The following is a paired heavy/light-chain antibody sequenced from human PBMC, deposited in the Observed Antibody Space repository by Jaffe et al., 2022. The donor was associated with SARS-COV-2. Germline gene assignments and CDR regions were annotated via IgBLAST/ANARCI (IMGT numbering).Light chain of an antibody. V-gene: IGLV3-1*01. Sequence: SYELTQPPSVSVSPGQTASITCSGDKLDDKYVSWYQERPGQPPVLVIYQDTQRPSGIPERFSGSNSGNTATLTISGTQAMDEADYYCQAWDRSTGVFGGGTKLTVL. J-gene: IGLJ3*02. CDR2: QDT. CDR3: QAWDRSTGV. CDR1: KLDDKY.
Heavy chain of an antibody. CDR3: AADRKGTNSGANFDY. J-gene: IGHJ4*02. CDR1: GFIVTKSA. D-gene: IGHD6-19*01. CDR2: IVVGSGNT. Sequence: QMQLVQSGPDVKKPGTSVKVSCKASGFIVTKSAVHWVRQARGQRLEWIGWIVVGSGNTNYAQKLEERVTITRDMSTSTVYMEVSSLRHEDTAVYYCAADRKGTNSGANFDYWGQGTLVTVSS. V-gene: IGHV1-58*01.